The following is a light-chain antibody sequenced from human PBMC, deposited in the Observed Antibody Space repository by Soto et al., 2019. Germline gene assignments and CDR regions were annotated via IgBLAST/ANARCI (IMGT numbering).Light chain of an antibody. V-gene: IGKV3-20*01. CDR3: QQYGSPPWT. CDR1: QSISSY. Sequence: EIVVSQSPSTRAFSPGERSTLSVRASQSISSYLAWYQHKPGQAPRLLIYDASNRATGIPARFSGSGSGTDFTLTISRLEPEDFAVYYCQQYGSPPWTFGQGTKVDIK. J-gene: IGKJ1*01. CDR2: DAS.